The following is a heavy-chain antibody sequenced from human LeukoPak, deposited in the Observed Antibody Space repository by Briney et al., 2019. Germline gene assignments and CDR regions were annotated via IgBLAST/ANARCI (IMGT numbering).Heavy chain of an antibody. CDR2: INPNSGGT. CDR1: GYTFTGYY. CDR3: AREGCSSTSCYTGGWFDP. J-gene: IGHJ5*02. V-gene: IGHV1-2*02. D-gene: IGHD2-2*02. Sequence: GASLTVSCKASGYTFTGYYMQWVRQAPRQGLEWMGWINPNSGGTNYAQKIQSRVTITRGTSISTAYMELSRLRSGDTAVYYCAREGCSSTSCYTGGWFDPWGQGTLVTVSS.